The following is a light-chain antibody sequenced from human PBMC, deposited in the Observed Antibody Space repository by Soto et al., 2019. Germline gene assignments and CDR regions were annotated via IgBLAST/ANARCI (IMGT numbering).Light chain of an antibody. CDR3: QQYNSYS. CDR1: QSISNW. CDR2: DAS. Sequence: DIQMTQSPSTLSASVGDRVTITCRASQSISNWLAWYQQKPGKAPKLLIYDASTLQSGVPSRFSGSGFGTEFTLTISSLQPDDFAAYYCQQYNSYSFGQGTKVDIK. V-gene: IGKV1-5*01. J-gene: IGKJ1*01.